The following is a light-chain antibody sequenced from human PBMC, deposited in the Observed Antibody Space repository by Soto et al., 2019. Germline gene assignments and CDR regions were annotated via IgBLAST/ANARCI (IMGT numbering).Light chain of an antibody. CDR1: SSNIGTNY. Sequence: QSVLTQPPSASETPGQRVTISCSGSSSNIGTNYVYWYQQLAGTAPKLLIHRNDQRPSGVPDRFSGSKSGTSASLAISGLRSEDEAGYYCAAWDDSLSDPVFGGGTKLTVL. CDR3: AAWDDSLSDPV. J-gene: IGLJ3*02. CDR2: RND. V-gene: IGLV1-47*01.